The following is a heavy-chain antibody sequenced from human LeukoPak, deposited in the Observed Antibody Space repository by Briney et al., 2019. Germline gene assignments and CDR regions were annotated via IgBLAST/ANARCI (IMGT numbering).Heavy chain of an antibody. CDR2: TVSEIDGGTT. Sequence: GGSLRLSCAASGFTFNYAWMSWVRQVPRKGLEWVGQTVSEIDGGTTDYAAPVKGRFTISRDDSKSTLYLQMNSLKIEDTAVYYCTTDEDWNYARKDVWGQGATVIVSS. CDR1: GFTFNYAW. V-gene: IGHV3-15*04. CDR3: TTDEDWNYARKDV. J-gene: IGHJ6*02. D-gene: IGHD1-7*01.